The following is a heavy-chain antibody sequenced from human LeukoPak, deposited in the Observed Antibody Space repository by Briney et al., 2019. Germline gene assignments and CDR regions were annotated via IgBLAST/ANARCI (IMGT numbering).Heavy chain of an antibody. V-gene: IGHV1-2*02. CDR1: GYTFTGYY. CDR2: INPNSGGT. CDR3: ARAVYRMSGTGAPFDY. J-gene: IGHJ4*02. Sequence: EASVKVSCKASGYTFTGYYMHWVRQAPGQGLEWMGWINPNSGGTNYAQKFQGRVTMTRDTSISTAYMELSRLRSDDTAVYYCARAVYRMSGTGAPFDYWGQGTLVTVSS. D-gene: IGHD3-3*01.